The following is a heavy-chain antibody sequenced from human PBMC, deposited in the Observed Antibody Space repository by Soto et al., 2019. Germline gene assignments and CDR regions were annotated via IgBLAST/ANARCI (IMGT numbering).Heavy chain of an antibody. CDR1: GGSISRGSYY. CDR3: ARHWNYCSSSSCYLLGWFAP. Sequence: SETLSLTCSGSGGSISRGSYYGGWIRQPPGKGLEWIGSIYYSGSTYYNPSLKSRVTRSGDTAKNQFSLKLSSVAAADTAVYYCARHWNYCSSSSCYLLGWFAPWGQGTLEIVSS. V-gene: IGHV4-39*01. J-gene: IGHJ5*02. D-gene: IGHD2-2*01. CDR2: IYYSGST.